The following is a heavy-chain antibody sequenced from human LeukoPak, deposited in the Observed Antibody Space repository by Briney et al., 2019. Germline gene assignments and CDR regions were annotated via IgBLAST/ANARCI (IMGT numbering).Heavy chain of an antibody. CDR1: GFTVSSNY. CDR2: IYSGGST. V-gene: IGHV3-66*02. Sequence: PGGSLRLSCAASGFTVSSNYMSWVRQAPGKGLEWVSVIYSGGSTYYAGSVKGRFTISRDNSKNTLYLRMNSLRAEDTAVYYCASCITMVYYYGMDVWGQGTTVTVSS. D-gene: IGHD3-10*01. J-gene: IGHJ6*02. CDR3: ASCITMVYYYGMDV.